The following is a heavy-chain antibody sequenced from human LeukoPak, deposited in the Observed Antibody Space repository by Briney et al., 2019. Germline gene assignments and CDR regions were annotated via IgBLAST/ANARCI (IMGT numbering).Heavy chain of an antibody. Sequence: SETLSLTCTVSGYSISSGYYWGWIRQPPGKGLEWIGSIYYSGSTYYNPSLKSRVTISVDTSKNQFSLKLSSVTAADTAVYYCARDGRVDYGDYTFDYWGQGTLVTVSS. V-gene: IGHV4-38-2*02. CDR1: GYSISSGYY. CDR3: ARDGRVDYGDYTFDY. D-gene: IGHD4-17*01. CDR2: IYYSGST. J-gene: IGHJ4*02.